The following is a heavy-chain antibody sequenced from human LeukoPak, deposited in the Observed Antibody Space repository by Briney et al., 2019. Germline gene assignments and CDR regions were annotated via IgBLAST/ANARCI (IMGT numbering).Heavy chain of an antibody. D-gene: IGHD4-11*01. CDR2: IKLDGSEK. J-gene: IGHJ6*02. Sequence: GGSLRLSCVASGFTFGKYWMSWVRQAPGKGREWVANIKLDGSEKNYVDSVKGRFTISRDNTKNSLYLQMNSLRAEDTAVYYCARAPHYSNYGPYYYGMDVWGQGTTVTVSS. V-gene: IGHV3-7*01. CDR1: GFTFGKYW. CDR3: ARAPHYSNYGPYYYGMDV.